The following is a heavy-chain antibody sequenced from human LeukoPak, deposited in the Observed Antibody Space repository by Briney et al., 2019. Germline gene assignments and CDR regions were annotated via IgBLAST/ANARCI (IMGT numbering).Heavy chain of an antibody. D-gene: IGHD6-13*01. Sequence: SVKVSFKASGGTFSSYAISWVRQAPGQGLEWMGGIIPIFGTANYAQKFQGRVTITADESTSTAYMELSSLRSEDTAVYYCARDVPLGSSSWRGNWFDPWGQGTLVTVSS. V-gene: IGHV1-69*01. CDR1: GGTFSSYA. J-gene: IGHJ5*02. CDR2: IIPIFGTA. CDR3: ARDVPLGSSSWRGNWFDP.